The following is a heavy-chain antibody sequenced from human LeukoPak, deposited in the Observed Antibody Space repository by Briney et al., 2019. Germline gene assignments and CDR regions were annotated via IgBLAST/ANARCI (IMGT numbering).Heavy chain of an antibody. CDR1: GGSFTNYY. CDR3: VRHVARAFDI. CDR2: INHSGST. J-gene: IGHJ3*02. Sequence: PSETLSLTCAVYGGSFTNYYWSWIRQPPGKGQEWIGEINHSGSTKYNPSLKSRVTISIDTSKNQLSLKLSSVTAADTAVYSCVRHVARAFDIWGQGTKVTVSS. V-gene: IGHV4-34*01.